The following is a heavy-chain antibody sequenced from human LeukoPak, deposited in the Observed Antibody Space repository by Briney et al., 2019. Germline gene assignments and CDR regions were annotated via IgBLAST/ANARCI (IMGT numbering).Heavy chain of an antibody. Sequence: PGGSLRLSCAASGFTFSSYAMSWVRQAPGKGLEWVSAISGSGGSTYYADSVKGRFTISRDNSKNTLYLQMNSLRAEDTAVYYCAKDDIVLMVYAIGPFDYWGQGTLVTVSS. V-gene: IGHV3-23*01. CDR3: AKDDIVLMVYAIGPFDY. J-gene: IGHJ4*02. CDR1: GFTFSSYA. D-gene: IGHD2-8*01. CDR2: ISGSGGST.